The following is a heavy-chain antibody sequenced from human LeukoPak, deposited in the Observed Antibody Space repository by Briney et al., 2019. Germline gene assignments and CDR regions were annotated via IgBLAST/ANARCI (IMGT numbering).Heavy chain of an antibody. CDR1: GFTFSSYE. CDR2: ISSSGSTI. CDR3: ARGEWSSSPFDY. Sequence: GGSLRLSCAASGFTFSSYEMNWVRQAPGKGLEWVSYISSSGSTIYYADSVKGRFTISRDNSKNTLYLQMNSLRAEDTAVYYCARGEWSSSPFDYWGQGTLVTVSS. V-gene: IGHV3-48*03. D-gene: IGHD6-6*01. J-gene: IGHJ4*02.